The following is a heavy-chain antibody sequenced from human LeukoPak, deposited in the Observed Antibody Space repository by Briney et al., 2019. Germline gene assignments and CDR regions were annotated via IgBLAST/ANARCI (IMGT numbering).Heavy chain of an antibody. V-gene: IGHV3-7*01. CDR1: GFTFSDYW. CDR2: IKQDGGEK. CDR3: ARWRGSPSEPIDY. Sequence: PGGSLRLSCTASGFTFSDYWMKWVRQAPGKGLEWVADIKQDGGEKYYVDSVKGRFTISRDNAKNSLYLQMDSLRVEDTATYYCARWRGSPSEPIDYWGQGTLVTVSS. J-gene: IGHJ4*02. D-gene: IGHD2-2*01.